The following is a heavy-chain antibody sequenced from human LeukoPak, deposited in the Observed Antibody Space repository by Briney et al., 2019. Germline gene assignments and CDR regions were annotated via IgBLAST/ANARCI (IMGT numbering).Heavy chain of an antibody. J-gene: IGHJ4*02. CDR3: ARDSEITLDY. CDR1: GFTFSSYA. CDR2: ISYDGSNK. D-gene: IGHD3-10*01. Sequence: GGSLRLSCAASGFTFSSYAMHWVRQAPGKGLEWVAVISYDGSNKYYADSVKGRFTISRDNSKNTLYLQMNSLRAEDTAVYYCARDSEITLDYWGQGTLVTVSS. V-gene: IGHV3-30-3*01.